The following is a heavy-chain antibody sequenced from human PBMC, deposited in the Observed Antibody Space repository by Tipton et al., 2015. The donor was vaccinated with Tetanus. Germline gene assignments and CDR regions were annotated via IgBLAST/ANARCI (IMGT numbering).Heavy chain of an antibody. CDR2: ISYSSTSI. V-gene: IGHV3-48*01. Sequence: GSLRLSCAGSGFSFRDYGMNWVRQAPGKGLEWISYISYSSTSIYYADSVKGRFAVSRDNVKNSLYLQMNTLRGDDTAVYYCATRGEARANWFDSWGQGTLVTVSS. D-gene: IGHD2-21*01. CDR3: ATRGEARANWFDS. J-gene: IGHJ5*01. CDR1: GFSFRDYG.